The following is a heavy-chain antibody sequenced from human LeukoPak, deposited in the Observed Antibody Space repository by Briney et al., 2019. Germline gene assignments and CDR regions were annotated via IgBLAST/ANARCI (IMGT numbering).Heavy chain of an antibody. V-gene: IGHV4-59*01. CDR1: GGSISSYY. J-gene: IGHJ3*02. CDR2: IYYSGST. Sequence: SETLSLTCTVSGGSISSYYWSWIRQPPGKGLEWIGYIYYSGSTNYNPSLKSRVTISVDTSKNQFSLKLSSVTAADTAVYYCAREVSEATMEALDIWGQGTMVTVSS. CDR3: AREVSEATMEALDI. D-gene: IGHD5-24*01.